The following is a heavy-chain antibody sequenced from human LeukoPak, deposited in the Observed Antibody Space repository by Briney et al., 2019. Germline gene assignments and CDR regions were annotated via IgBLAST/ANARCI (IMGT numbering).Heavy chain of an antibody. CDR3: ARKLALNYYYYYGMDV. V-gene: IGHV3-7*01. CDR1: GFTFSSYW. J-gene: IGHJ6*02. D-gene: IGHD6-6*01. CDR2: IKQDGSEK. Sequence: GGSLRLSCAASGFTFSSYWMSWVRQAPGKGLEWVANIKQDGSEKYYVDSVKGRFTISRDNAKNSLYLQMNSLRAEDTAVYYCARKLALNYYYYYGMDVWGQGTTVTVSS.